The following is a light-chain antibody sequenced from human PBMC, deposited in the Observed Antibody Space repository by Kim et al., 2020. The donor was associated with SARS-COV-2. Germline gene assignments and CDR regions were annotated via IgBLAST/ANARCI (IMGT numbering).Light chain of an antibody. CDR3: QAWDSSTVV. V-gene: IGLV3-1*01. J-gene: IGLJ2*01. Sequence: VSPGQTDSITCSGDKLGDKYACWYQQKPGQSPVLVIYQDSKWPSGIPERFSGSNSGNTATLTISGTQAMDEADYYCQAWDSSTVVFGGGTQLTVL. CDR1: KLGDKY. CDR2: QDS.